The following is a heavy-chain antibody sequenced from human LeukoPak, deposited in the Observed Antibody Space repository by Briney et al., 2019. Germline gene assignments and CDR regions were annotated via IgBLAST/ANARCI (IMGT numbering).Heavy chain of an antibody. Sequence: GGSLRLSCAASAFPFSGYSMSWVRQAPGKGLEWVANIKQDGSDNYYVDSVKGRFTISRDNAKNSLYLQMNRLRVDDTAVYYCARDKSVYYYDSSGQFDYWGQGTLVTVSS. CDR3: ARDKSVYYYDSSGQFDY. D-gene: IGHD3-22*01. CDR1: AFPFSGYS. J-gene: IGHJ4*02. V-gene: IGHV3-7*01. CDR2: IKQDGSDN.